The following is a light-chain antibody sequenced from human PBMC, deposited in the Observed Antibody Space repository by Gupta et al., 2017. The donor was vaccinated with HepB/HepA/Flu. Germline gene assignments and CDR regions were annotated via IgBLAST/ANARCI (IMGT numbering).Light chain of an antibody. CDR2: DVR. Sequence: QSPRTQPASVAVSPGQSNTIYCTGTSSDVGGYNYFSWYQPHPGNAPRLMIYDVRNRPSGVSIRFSGSKSGNTASLTISELQAEDDAYYYFSSYTIIRTIFGGGTKLTVL. CDR3: SSYTIIRTI. V-gene: IGLV2-14*03. J-gene: IGLJ2*01. CDR1: SSDVGGYNY.